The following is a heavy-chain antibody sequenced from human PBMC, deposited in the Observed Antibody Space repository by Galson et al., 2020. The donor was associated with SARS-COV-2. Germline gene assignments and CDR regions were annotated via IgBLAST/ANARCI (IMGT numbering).Heavy chain of an antibody. CDR2: ISYDGSNK. D-gene: IGHD3-22*01. V-gene: IGHV3-30*03. Sequence: GESLKISCAASGFTFSSYGMHWVRQAPGKGLEWVAVISYDGSNKYYADSVKGRFTISRDNSKNTLYLQMNSLRAEDTAVYYCARDDSMLRDAFDIWCQGTMVTVSS. J-gene: IGHJ3*02. CDR1: GFTFSSYG. CDR3: ARDDSMLRDAFDI.